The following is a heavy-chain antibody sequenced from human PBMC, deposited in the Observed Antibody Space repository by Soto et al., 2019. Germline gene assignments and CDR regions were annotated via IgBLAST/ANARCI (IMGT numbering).Heavy chain of an antibody. J-gene: IGHJ5*02. CDR3: AAEAPGVAASPRPLAP. CDR2: IVVGSGNT. CDR1: GFTFTSSA. Sequence: ASVKISCKASGFTFTSSAVQWVRQARGQRLEWIGWIVVGSGNTNYAQRFQERVTITRDMSTSTAYMELSSLRSEDTAVYYCAAEAPGVAASPRPLAPWGKGTLVTVS. V-gene: IGHV1-58*01. D-gene: IGHD1-26*01.